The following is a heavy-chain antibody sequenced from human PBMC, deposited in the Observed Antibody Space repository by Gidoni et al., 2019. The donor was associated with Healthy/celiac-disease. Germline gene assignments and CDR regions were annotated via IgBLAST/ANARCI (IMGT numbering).Heavy chain of an antibody. CDR2: FYYSGST. CDR3: ARVGVPAAIRGVSDY. Sequence: QVQLQESGPGLVKPSETLSLTCTVSGGSVRRGSYYWRWIRQPPGKGLEWIGYFYYSGSTNYNPSLKSRVTISVDTSKNQFSRKLSSVTAADTAVYYCARVGVPAAIRGVSDYWGQGTLVTVSS. CDR1: GGSVRRGSYY. V-gene: IGHV4-61*01. D-gene: IGHD2-2*02. J-gene: IGHJ4*02.